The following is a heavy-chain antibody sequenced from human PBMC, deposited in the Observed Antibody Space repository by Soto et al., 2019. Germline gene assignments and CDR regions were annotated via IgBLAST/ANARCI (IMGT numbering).Heavy chain of an antibody. CDR1: GGSISSSSYY. Sequence: SETLSLTCTVSGGSISSSSYYWGWIRQPPGKGLEWIGSIYYSGSTYYNPSLKSRVTISVDTSKNQFSLKLSSVTAADTAVYYCARVGQVDAYGPYVSWGQGTLVTVSS. V-gene: IGHV4-39*01. D-gene: IGHD3-10*02. CDR3: ARVGQVDAYGPYVS. CDR2: IYYSGST. J-gene: IGHJ5*02.